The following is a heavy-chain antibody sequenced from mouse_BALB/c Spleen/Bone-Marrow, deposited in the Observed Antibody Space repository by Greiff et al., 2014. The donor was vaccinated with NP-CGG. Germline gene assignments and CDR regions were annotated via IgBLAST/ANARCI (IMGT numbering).Heavy chain of an antibody. Sequence: QVQLQQSGAELMKPGASVKISCKTSGYTFSSYWIEWVKQRPGHGLEWIGEILPGSGSTNSNEKFKGKATFTAETSSNTAYMQLSSLTYEDSADYYCARELGLRLAYWGQGTLVTVSA. CDR2: ILPGSGST. V-gene: IGHV1-9*01. CDR3: ARELGLRLAY. CDR1: GYTFSSYW. J-gene: IGHJ3*01. D-gene: IGHD3-1*01.